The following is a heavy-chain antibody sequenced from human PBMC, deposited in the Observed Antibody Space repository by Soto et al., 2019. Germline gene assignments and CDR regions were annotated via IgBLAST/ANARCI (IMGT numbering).Heavy chain of an antibody. Sequence: EVQLVESGGGLVKPGGSLRLSCAASGFTFSSYSMNWVRQAPGKGLECVSSISSSSSYIYYADSVKGRFTISRDNAKNSLYLQMNSLRAEDTAVYYCARAPRYSGSYLDYWGQGTLVTVSS. CDR1: GFTFSSYS. V-gene: IGHV3-21*01. CDR2: ISSSSSYI. D-gene: IGHD1-26*01. J-gene: IGHJ4*02. CDR3: ARAPRYSGSYLDY.